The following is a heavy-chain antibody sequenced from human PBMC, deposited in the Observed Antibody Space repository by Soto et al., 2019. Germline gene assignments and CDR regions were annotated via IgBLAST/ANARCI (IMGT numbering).Heavy chain of an antibody. CDR1: GFNFGNHA. D-gene: IGHD4-17*01. J-gene: IGHJ6*03. CDR3: AKDKSTGEYSYYRYMDV. V-gene: IGHV3-9*01. Sequence: EVLLVESGGGLVQPDRPLRLSCEASGFNFGNHAMHWVRQVPGKGLEWVSAISWNSGQLDYADSVRGSFTISRDNDKNSLYLEMNRLRPDDTALYFCAKDKSTGEYSYYRYMDVWGRGTTVIVSS. CDR2: ISWNSGQL.